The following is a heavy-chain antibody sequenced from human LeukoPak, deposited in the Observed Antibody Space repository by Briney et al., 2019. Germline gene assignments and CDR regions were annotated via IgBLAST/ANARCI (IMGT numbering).Heavy chain of an antibody. CDR1: GGPFSGYY. D-gene: IGHD5-18*01. CDR3: ARIRGYSYGYRFDY. J-gene: IGHJ4*02. CDR2: FNHSGSS. V-gene: IGHV4-34*01. Sequence: SETLSLTCAVYGGPFSGYYWRWILHPPAKGLEGIGEFNHSGSSNYNPPLQRRVNISVDTSKNQFSLKLSSVTAADPAVYYCARIRGYSYGYRFDYWGQGTLVTVSS.